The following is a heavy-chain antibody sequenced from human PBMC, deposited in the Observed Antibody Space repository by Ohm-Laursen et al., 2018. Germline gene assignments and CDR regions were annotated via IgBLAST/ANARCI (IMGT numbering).Heavy chain of an antibody. CDR1: GYTFTSYD. V-gene: IGHV1-8*01. D-gene: IGHD4-17*01. Sequence: SSVKVSCKASGYTFTSYDINWVRQATGQGLEWMGWMNPNSGNTGYAQKFQGRVTMTRNTSINTAYMELSSLRSEDTAVYYCAAEGFRSDYVPWGQGTLVTVSS. J-gene: IGHJ5*02. CDR2: MNPNSGNT. CDR3: AAEGFRSDYVP.